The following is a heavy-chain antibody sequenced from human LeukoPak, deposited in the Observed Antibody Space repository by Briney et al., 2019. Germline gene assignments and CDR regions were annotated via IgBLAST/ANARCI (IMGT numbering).Heavy chain of an antibody. CDR1: GDTFTGYY. V-gene: IGHV1-2*02. Sequence: GSVRVSCKASGDTFTGYYMHWVGQAPGQGVEWMGWINPNSGGTNYAQTFQGRVTMTRDTSISTAYMELSRLRSDDTAVYYCARDYVYSSGWFDYWGQGTLVTVSS. D-gene: IGHD6-19*01. CDR2: INPNSGGT. J-gene: IGHJ4*02. CDR3: ARDYVYSSGWFDY.